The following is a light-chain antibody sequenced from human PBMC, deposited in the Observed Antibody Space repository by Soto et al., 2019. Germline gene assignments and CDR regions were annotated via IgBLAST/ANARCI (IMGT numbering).Light chain of an antibody. CDR3: QQYNNWPPPLT. CDR2: GAS. CDR1: QSVSSN. Sequence: EIVMTQSPATLSVSPGERATLSCRASQSVSSNLAWYQQTPGQAPRLLIYGASTRATGIPARFSGSGSGTEFTLTISSLQSEDFAVYYCQQYNNWPPPLTFGGGTKVEIK. V-gene: IGKV3-15*01. J-gene: IGKJ4*01.